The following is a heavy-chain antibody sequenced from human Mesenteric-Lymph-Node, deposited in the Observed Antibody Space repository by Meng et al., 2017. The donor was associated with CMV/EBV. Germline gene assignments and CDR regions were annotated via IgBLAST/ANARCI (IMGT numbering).Heavy chain of an antibody. CDR3: ARGSYCTKATCHSANFDY. CDR2: INHSGNA. Sequence: SETLSLTCAVYGGSFSDYYWTWIRQPPGNGLEWIREINHSGNAKYNPSLKSQVTISVDTSKNQFSLKLTSVTAADTAVYYCARGSYCTKATCHSANFDYWSQGTLVTVSS. CDR1: GGSFSDYY. D-gene: IGHD2-8*01. J-gene: IGHJ4*02. V-gene: IGHV4-34*01.